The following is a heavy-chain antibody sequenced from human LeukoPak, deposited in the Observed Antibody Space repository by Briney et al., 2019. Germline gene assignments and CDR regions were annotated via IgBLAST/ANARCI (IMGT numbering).Heavy chain of an antibody. V-gene: IGHV3-30*18. D-gene: IGHD6-19*01. CDR2: ISYDGSNK. CDR3: AKGRDWQWLYYFDY. J-gene: IGHJ4*02. CDR1: GFTFSSHG. Sequence: GRSLRLSCAASGFTFSSHGMHWVRQAPGKGLEWVAVISYDGSNKYYADSVKGRFTISRDNSKNTLYLQMNRLRAEDTAVYYCAKGRDWQWLYYFDYWGQGTLVTVSS.